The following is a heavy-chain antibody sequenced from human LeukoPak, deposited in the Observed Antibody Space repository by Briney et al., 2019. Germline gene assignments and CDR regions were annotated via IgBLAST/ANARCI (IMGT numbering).Heavy chain of an antibody. CDR1: GYSFTGNY. J-gene: IGHJ1*01. CDR2: INPNSGDT. D-gene: IGHD3-22*01. V-gene: IGHV1-2*02. CDR3: ARGYYDSSDFEYFQH. Sequence: ASVKVSCKASGYSFTGNYMHWVRQAPGQGLEWMGWINPNSGDTNFAQKFQGRVAMTRDTSISTVYMELSRLRSDDTAVFYCARGYYDSSDFEYFQHWGQGTLVTVSS.